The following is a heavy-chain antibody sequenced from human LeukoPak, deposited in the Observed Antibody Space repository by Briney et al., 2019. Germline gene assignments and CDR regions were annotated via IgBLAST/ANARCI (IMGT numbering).Heavy chain of an antibody. Sequence: GGSLRLSCAASGFTFSEYALVWVRQAPGEGLEWVSASSSGGSNTIYADAVKGRFTISRDNSKNTLYLQMDSLRAEDTAVYFCGRDPNGDYVGAFEFWGHGTMVTVSS. J-gene: IGHJ3*01. CDR3: GRDPNGDYVGAFEF. D-gene: IGHD4-17*01. V-gene: IGHV3-23*05. CDR2: SSSGGSNT. CDR1: GFTFSEYA.